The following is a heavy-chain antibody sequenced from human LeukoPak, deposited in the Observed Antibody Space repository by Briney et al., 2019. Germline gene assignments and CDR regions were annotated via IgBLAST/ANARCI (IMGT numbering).Heavy chain of an antibody. CDR2: ISSRSSTI. J-gene: IGHJ6*02. CDR3: ARDLDTYYGMDV. CDR1: GFTFSTYS. D-gene: IGHD5-18*01. Sequence: GGSLRLSCAASGFTFSTYSMNWVRQAPGKWLGWVSYISSRSSTIYYVDSVKGRFTISRDNAKNSLYLQMNSLRAEDTAVYYCARDLDTYYGMDVWGQGTTVTVSS. V-gene: IGHV3-48*04.